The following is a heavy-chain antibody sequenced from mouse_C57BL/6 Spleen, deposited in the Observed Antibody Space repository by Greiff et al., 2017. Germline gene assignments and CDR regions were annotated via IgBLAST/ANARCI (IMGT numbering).Heavy chain of an antibody. J-gene: IGHJ4*01. CDR3: AKKKDYYVSSSYYYAMDY. CDR2: IWRGGST. V-gene: IGHV2-5*01. CDR1: GFSLTSYG. Sequence: VQVVESGPGLVQPSQSLSITCTVSGFSLTSYGVHWVRQSPGKGLEWLGVIWRGGSTDYNAAFMSRLSITKDNSKCQVFFKMNSLQADDTAIYYCAKKKDYYVSSSYYYAMDYWGQGTSVTVSS. D-gene: IGHD1-1*01.